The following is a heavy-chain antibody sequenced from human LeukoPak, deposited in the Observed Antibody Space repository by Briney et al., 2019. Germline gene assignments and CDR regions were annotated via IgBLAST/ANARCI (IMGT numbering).Heavy chain of an antibody. Sequence: EASVKVSCKASGYTFTSYYMHWVRQAPGQGLEWMGWISAYNGNTNYAQKLQGRVTMTTDTSTSTAYMELRSLRSDDTAVYYCARVWVAAALSGWFDPWGQGTLVTVSS. CDR2: ISAYNGNT. CDR1: GYTFTSYY. D-gene: IGHD6-13*01. CDR3: ARVWVAAALSGWFDP. V-gene: IGHV1-18*04. J-gene: IGHJ5*02.